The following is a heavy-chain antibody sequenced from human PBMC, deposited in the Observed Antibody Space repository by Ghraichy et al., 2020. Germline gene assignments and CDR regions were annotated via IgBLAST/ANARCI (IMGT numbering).Heavy chain of an antibody. V-gene: IGHV3-7*01. CDR1: GFTFSNYW. D-gene: IGHD5-12*01. CDR2: IKQDGSEK. Sequence: LTCAASGFTFSNYWMSWVRQAPGKGLEWVANIKQDGSEKYYVDSVKGRFTISRDNAKNSLYLQMNSLRAEDTAVYYCARNHPSLLRFGGAFDIWGQGTMVTVSS. J-gene: IGHJ3*02. CDR3: ARNHPSLLRFGGAFDI.